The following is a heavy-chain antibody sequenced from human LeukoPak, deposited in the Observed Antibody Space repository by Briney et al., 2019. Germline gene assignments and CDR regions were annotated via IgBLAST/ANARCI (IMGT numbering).Heavy chain of an antibody. V-gene: IGHV4-4*02. J-gene: IGHJ3*02. Sequence: PSGTLSLTCAVSGASISSNNWWWSWVRQPPGKGLEWIGYIYYSGSTNYNPSLKSRVTISVDTSKNQFSLKLSSVTAADTAVYYCARRPLRATMVRGVIDDAFDIWGQGTMVTVSS. D-gene: IGHD3-10*01. CDR1: GASISSNNW. CDR2: IYYSGST. CDR3: ARRPLRATMVRGVIDDAFDI.